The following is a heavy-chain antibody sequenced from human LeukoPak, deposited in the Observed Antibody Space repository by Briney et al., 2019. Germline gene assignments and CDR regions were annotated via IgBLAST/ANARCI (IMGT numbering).Heavy chain of an antibody. Sequence: ASVKVSCKASGYTFTSYYMHWVRQAPGQGLEWMGIINPSGGSTSYAQKFQGRVTMTRDTSTGTVYMELSSLRSEDTAVYYCARWKVLRFLSYGMDVWGQGTTVTVSS. J-gene: IGHJ6*02. CDR2: INPSGGST. CDR3: ARWKVLRFLSYGMDV. CDR1: GYTFTSYY. D-gene: IGHD3-3*01. V-gene: IGHV1-46*01.